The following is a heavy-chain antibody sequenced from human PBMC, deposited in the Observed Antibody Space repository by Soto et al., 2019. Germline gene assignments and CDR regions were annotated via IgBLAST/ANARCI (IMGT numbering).Heavy chain of an antibody. CDR3: ARQLAVTIYYGMDV. CDR1: GYSFTSYW. V-gene: IGHV5-10-1*01. CDR2: IDPSDSYT. Sequence: GESLKISCKGSGYSFTSYWISWVRQMPGKGLEWMGRIDPSDSYTNYGPSFQGHVTISADKSISTAYLQWSSLKASDTAMYYCARQLAVTIYYGMDVWGQGTTVTVSS. J-gene: IGHJ6*02. D-gene: IGHD4-17*01.